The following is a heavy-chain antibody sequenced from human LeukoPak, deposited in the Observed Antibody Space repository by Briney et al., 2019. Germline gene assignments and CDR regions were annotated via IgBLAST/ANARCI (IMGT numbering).Heavy chain of an antibody. CDR1: GYTFTSYG. D-gene: IGHD3-9*01. Sequence: ASVKVSCKASGYTFTSYGISWVRQAPGQGLEWMGWISAYSGNTNYAQKLQGRVTMTTDTSTSTAYMELRSLRSDDTAVYYCARDRDYDILTAEDYWGQGTLVTVSS. CDR3: ARDRDYDILTAEDY. J-gene: IGHJ4*02. V-gene: IGHV1-18*01. CDR2: ISAYSGNT.